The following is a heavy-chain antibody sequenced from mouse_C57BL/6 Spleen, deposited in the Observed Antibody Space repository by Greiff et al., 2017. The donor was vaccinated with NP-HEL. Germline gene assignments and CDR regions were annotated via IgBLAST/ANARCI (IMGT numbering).Heavy chain of an antibody. J-gene: IGHJ1*03. V-gene: IGHV1-15*01. CDR1: GYTFTDYE. CDR3: TRSTTVVAEDWYFDV. D-gene: IGHD1-1*01. Sequence: QVQLQQSGAELVRPGASVTLSCKASGYTFTDYEMHWVKQTPVHGLEWIGAIDPETGGTAYNQKFKGKAILTADKSSSTAYMELRSLTSEDSAVYYCTRSTTVVAEDWYFDVWGTGTTVTVSS. CDR2: IDPETGGT.